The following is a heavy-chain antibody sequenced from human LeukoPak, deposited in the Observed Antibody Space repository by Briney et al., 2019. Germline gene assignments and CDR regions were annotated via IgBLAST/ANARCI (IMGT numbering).Heavy chain of an antibody. J-gene: IGHJ4*02. CDR3: ARLHLGAPYYFDY. Sequence: SETLSLTCTVSGGSISSYYWSWIRQPPWKGLEWIGYIYYSGSTNYNPSLKSRVTISVDTSKNQFSLKLSSVTAADTAVYYCARLHLGAPYYFDYWGQGTLVTVSS. CDR2: IYYSGST. D-gene: IGHD1-26*01. CDR1: GGSISSYY. V-gene: IGHV4-59*01.